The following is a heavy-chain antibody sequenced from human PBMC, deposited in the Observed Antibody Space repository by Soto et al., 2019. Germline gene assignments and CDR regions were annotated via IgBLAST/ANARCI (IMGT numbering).Heavy chain of an antibody. D-gene: IGHD3-16*02. V-gene: IGHV4-34*01. Sequence: SETLSLTCAVYGGSFSGYYWSWIRQPPGKGLEWIGEINHSGSTNYNPSLKSRVTIPVDTSKNQFSLKLSSVTAADTAVYYCARSGEYDYVWGSYRFGGYHLYWGQGTLVTVSS. CDR2: INHSGST. CDR3: ARSGEYDYVWGSYRFGGYHLY. CDR1: GGSFSGYY. J-gene: IGHJ4*02.